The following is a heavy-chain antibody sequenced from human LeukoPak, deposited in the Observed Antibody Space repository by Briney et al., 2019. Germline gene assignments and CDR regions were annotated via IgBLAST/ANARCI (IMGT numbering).Heavy chain of an antibody. CDR1: GGTCSSYA. V-gene: IGHV1-69*13. CDR2: INPIFGTA. J-gene: IGHJ4*02. Sequence: SGKVSCKASGGTCSSYAISWVRQATGQWLEWMGGINPIFGTANYAQKFQGRVTITADESTSTAYMELSSLRSEDTAVYYCARAFYSNSPFDYWGQGTLVTVSS. D-gene: IGHD4-11*01. CDR3: ARAFYSNSPFDY.